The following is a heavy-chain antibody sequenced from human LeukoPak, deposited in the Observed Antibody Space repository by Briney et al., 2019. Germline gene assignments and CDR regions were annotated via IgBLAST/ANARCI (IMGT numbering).Heavy chain of an antibody. D-gene: IGHD3-10*01. CDR2: IVVGSGNT. J-gene: IGHJ4*02. Sequence: ASVKVSCKASGFTFTSSAMQWVRQARGQRLEWIGWIVVGSGNTNYAQKFQERVTITRDMSTSTAYMELSSLRSEDTAVYYCARGGFGGGITGGSADYWGQGTLVTVSS. CDR1: GFTFTSSA. CDR3: ARGGFGGGITGGSADY. V-gene: IGHV1-58*02.